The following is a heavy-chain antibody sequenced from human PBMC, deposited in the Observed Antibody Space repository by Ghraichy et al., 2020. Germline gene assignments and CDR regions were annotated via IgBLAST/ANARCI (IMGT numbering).Heavy chain of an antibody. CDR2: MNPNSGNT. D-gene: IGHD2-2*01. J-gene: IGHJ6*02. CDR3: AGSSVPAVTYYYYYYGMDV. V-gene: IGHV1-8*01. Sequence: ASVKVSCKASGYTFTSYDINWVRQATGQGLEWMGWMNPNSGNTGYAQKFQGRVTMTRNTSISTAYMELSSLRSEDTAVYYCAGSSVPAVTYYYYYYGMDVWGQGTTVTVSS. CDR1: GYTFTSYD.